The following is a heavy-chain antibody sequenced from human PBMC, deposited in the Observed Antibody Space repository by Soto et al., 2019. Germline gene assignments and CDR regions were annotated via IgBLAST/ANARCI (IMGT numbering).Heavy chain of an antibody. Sequence: QVQLVQSGPEVKKPGASVKVSCKASGYTFSTYDFNWVRQAPGQGLEWMGWLNPKSGMTGSAQKFQGRVTMTRDSSISTVYMELSSRRSEDTAVYYCARVAGSPDYWGQGTLVTVSS. J-gene: IGHJ4*02. CDR2: LNPKSGMT. CDR3: ARVAGSPDY. D-gene: IGHD1-26*01. V-gene: IGHV1-8*01. CDR1: GYTFSTYD.